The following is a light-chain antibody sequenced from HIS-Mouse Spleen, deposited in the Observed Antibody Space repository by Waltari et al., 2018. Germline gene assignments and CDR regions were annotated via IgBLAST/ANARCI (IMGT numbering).Light chain of an antibody. Sequence: QSALTQPRSVSGSPGQSVTISCTGTSSDVGSHNRVSWYQQPPGTAPKPMIYEVSNRPSGVPDRFSGSKSGNTASLTISGLQAEDEADYYCSSYTSSSSLVFGGGTKLTVL. J-gene: IGLJ2*01. CDR2: EVS. CDR3: SSYTSSSSLV. CDR1: SSDVGSHNR. V-gene: IGLV2-18*02.